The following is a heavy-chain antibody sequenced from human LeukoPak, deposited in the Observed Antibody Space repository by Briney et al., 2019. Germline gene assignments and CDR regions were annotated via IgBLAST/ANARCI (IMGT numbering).Heavy chain of an antibody. CDR3: AKVRGGIIGTQDAFDI. V-gene: IGHV3-23*01. CDR2: ISGSGGST. D-gene: IGHD1-20*01. J-gene: IGHJ3*02. CDR1: GFTFSSYA. Sequence: PGGSLRLSCAASGFTFSSYAMSWVRQAPWKGLEWVSAISGSGGSTYYADSVKGRFTISRDDSKNTLYLQMNSVGAEDTAVYYCAKVRGGIIGTQDAFDIWGQGTLVTVSS.